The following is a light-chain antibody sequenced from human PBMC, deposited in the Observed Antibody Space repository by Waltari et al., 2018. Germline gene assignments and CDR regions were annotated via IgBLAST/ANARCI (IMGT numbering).Light chain of an antibody. Sequence: IQLTQSPSSLSASVGDRVTITCRASQGISSYLAWYQQKPGKAPKLLIYAASTLQSGVPARFSGSGSGTDFTLTINSLQPEDFATYYCQHLSGYPQTFGQGTRLEI. CDR3: QHLSGYPQT. CDR1: QGISSY. V-gene: IGKV1-9*01. J-gene: IGKJ2*01. CDR2: AAS.